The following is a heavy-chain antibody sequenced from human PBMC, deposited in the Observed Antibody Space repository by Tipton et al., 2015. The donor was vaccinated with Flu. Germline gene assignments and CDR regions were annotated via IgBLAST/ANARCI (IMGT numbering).Heavy chain of an antibody. CDR2: IIPIIAKQ. Sequence: QLVQSGAEVKKPGSSVKVSCKSSGDTLNMYVVSWIRQAPEQGLEWIGGIIPIIAKQEVAQRFHDRVTITTDESTTTAYMELNNLRSDDTAVYYCATTKTLGGHEDFWGYYYYGMGVWGQGTFVTVSS. V-gene: IGHV1-69*05. CDR3: ATTKTLGGHEDFWGYYYYGMGV. D-gene: IGHD7-27*01. CDR1: GDTLNMYV. J-gene: IGHJ6*02.